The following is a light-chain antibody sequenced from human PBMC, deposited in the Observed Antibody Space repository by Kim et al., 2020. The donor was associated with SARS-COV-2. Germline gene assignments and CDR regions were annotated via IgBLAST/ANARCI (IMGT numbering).Light chain of an antibody. CDR3: QQYNRYSRT. CDR1: QSISSW. V-gene: IGKV1-5*01. J-gene: IGKJ1*01. CDR2: DAS. Sequence: AFVGDRVTITCRASQSISSWLAWYQQKPGKAPKLLIYDASSLESGVPSRFSGSGSGTEFTLTISSLQPDDFATYYCQQYNRYSRTFGQGTKVDIK.